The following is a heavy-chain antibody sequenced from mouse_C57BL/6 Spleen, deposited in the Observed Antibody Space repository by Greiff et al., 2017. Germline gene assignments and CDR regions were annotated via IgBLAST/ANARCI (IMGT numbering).Heavy chain of an antibody. Sequence: QVQLQQPGAELVKPGASVKLSCKASGYTFTSYWMHWVKQRPGQGLEWIGMIHPNSGSTNYNEKFKSKATLTVDKSSSTAYMQLSSLTSEDSAVYYCARGGYYGTPYYFDYWGQGTTLTVSS. D-gene: IGHD1-1*01. CDR2: IHPNSGST. CDR3: ARGGYYGTPYYFDY. J-gene: IGHJ2*01. CDR1: GYTFTSYW. V-gene: IGHV1-64*01.